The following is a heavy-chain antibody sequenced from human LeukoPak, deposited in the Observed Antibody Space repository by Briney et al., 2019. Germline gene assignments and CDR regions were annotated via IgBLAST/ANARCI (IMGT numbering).Heavy chain of an antibody. CDR3: ARDAYCTSASCRRDFDS. CDR2: ISGSGYNT. J-gene: IGHJ4*02. D-gene: IGHD2-2*01. Sequence: GGSLRLSCAASGFTFSNAWMSWVRQAPGTGLQWVSAISGSGYNTYYADSMKGRFTISRDNSKSTLYLQMDSLRAEDTAVYYRARDAYCTSASCRRDFDSWGQGTLVTVSS. CDR1: GFTFSNAW. V-gene: IGHV3-23*01.